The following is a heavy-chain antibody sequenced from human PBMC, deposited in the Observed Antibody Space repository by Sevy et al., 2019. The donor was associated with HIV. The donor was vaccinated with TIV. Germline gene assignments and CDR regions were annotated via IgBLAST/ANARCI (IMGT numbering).Heavy chain of an antibody. V-gene: IGHV3-30-3*01. Sequence: GGSLRLSCAASGFTFSSYAMHWVRQAPGKGLEWVAVISYDGSNKYYADSVKGRFTISRDNSKNTLYLQMNSLRAEDTAVYYCARDSTIRSCIAVADAFYFWGQGTMVTVSS. CDR1: GFTFSSYA. CDR3: ARDSTIRSCIAVADAFYF. D-gene: IGHD6-19*01. J-gene: IGHJ3*01. CDR2: ISYDGSNK.